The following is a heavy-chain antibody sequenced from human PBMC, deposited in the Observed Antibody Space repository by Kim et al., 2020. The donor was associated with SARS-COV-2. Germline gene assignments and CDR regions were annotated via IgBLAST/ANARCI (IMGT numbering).Heavy chain of an antibody. V-gene: IGHV1-2*02. Sequence: NYAQKFQGRVTMTRDTSISTAYMELSRLRSDDTAVYYCARGKRTVAAFDYWGQGTLVTVSS. D-gene: IGHD6-19*01. CDR3: ARGKRTVAAFDY. J-gene: IGHJ4*02.